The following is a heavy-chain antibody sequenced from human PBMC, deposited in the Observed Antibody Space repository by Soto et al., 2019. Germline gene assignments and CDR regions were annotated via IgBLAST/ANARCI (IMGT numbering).Heavy chain of an antibody. CDR3: AKDRSSGYELFTFDY. D-gene: IGHD5-12*01. CDR1: GFTFSSYG. J-gene: IGHJ4*02. CDR2: ISYDGSNK. V-gene: IGHV3-30*18. Sequence: QVQLVESGGGVVQPGRSLRLSCAASGFTFSSYGMHWVRQAPGKGLEWVAVISYDGSNKYYADSVKGRFTISRDNSKNTLYMQMNSLRAEDTAVYYCAKDRSSGYELFTFDYWGKGTLVTVSS.